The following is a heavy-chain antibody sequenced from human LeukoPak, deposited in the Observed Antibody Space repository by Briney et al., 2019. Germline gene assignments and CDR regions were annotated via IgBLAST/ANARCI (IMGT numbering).Heavy chain of an antibody. J-gene: IGHJ5*02. CDR3: AREYTPRAMIVVVITTQGCWFDP. CDR1: GDSISSRSYY. CDR2: IYYGEST. V-gene: IGHV4-39*07. Sequence: SETLSLTCTVSGDSISSRSYYWGWIRQPPGKGLEWIGSIYYGESTYYNPSLKSLFTISIDTSKNQFSLKVISVTAADTAVYYCAREYTPRAMIVVVITTQGCWFDPWGQGTLVTVSS. D-gene: IGHD3-22*01.